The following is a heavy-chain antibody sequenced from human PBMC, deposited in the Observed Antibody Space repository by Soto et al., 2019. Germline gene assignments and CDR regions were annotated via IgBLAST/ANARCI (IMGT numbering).Heavy chain of an antibody. J-gene: IGHJ3*02. Sequence: SVACSVGGECICRWSWCWIRQTPGKGLEWIGYIYYSGSTNYNPSLKSRVTISVDTSKNQFSLKLSSVTGADTAVYYCERHKNTMVPGVILWAFDIWGQGTMVTVSS. V-gene: IGHV4-59*08. CDR1: GECICRWS. D-gene: IGHD3-10*01. CDR2: IYYSGST. CDR3: ERHKNTMVPGVILWAFDI.